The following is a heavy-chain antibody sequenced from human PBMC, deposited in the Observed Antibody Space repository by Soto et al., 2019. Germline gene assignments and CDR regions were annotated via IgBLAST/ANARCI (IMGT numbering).Heavy chain of an antibody. CDR3: ARGYRELYYYAMDV. J-gene: IGHJ6*02. Sequence: QVELVQSGVEVKNPGSSVKVSCKASGGTFSNYAINWVRQAPGQGLDWMGGIIPFYDKPNYAPNFLGRVTMTADKFTTTAYMGLSSLRSEDTAVYFCARGYRELYYYAMDVWGRGTPVIVSS. D-gene: IGHD3-10*01. CDR1: GGTFSNYA. V-gene: IGHV1-69*06. CDR2: IIPFYDKP.